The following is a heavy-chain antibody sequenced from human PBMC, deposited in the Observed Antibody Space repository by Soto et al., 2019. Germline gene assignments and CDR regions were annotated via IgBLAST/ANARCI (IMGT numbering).Heavy chain of an antibody. D-gene: IGHD3-10*01. Sequence: PSQTLSLTCAISGDSVSSSSAAWNWIRQSPSRGLEWLGRTYYRSKWYNDYAVSVKSRITINPDTSKNQFSLQLNSVTPEDTAVYYCARERLWVTMVRGVNWFDPWGQGTLVTVSS. CDR1: GDSVSSSSAA. J-gene: IGHJ5*02. V-gene: IGHV6-1*01. CDR3: ARERLWVTMVRGVNWFDP. CDR2: TYYRSKWYN.